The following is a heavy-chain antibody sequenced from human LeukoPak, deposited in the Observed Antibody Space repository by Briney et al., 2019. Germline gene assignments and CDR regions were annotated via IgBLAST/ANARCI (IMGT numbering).Heavy chain of an antibody. CDR2: ISWNSGSI. CDR3: ARRYSGSGSPSFDY. Sequence: PGGSLRLSCAASGFTFADYAIHWVRQAPGKGLEWVSGISWNSGSIGYADSVKGRFTISRDNAKNSLYLQMNSLRAEDTAVYYCARRYSGSGSPSFDYWGQGTLVTVSS. J-gene: IGHJ4*02. CDR1: GFTFADYA. D-gene: IGHD3-10*01. V-gene: IGHV3-9*01.